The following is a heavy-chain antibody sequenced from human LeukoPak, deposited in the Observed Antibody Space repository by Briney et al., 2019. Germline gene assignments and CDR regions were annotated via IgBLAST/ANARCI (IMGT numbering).Heavy chain of an antibody. CDR3: AKDSRGSYYYYDMDV. CDR1: GFPFSKYA. V-gene: IGHV3-23*01. J-gene: IGHJ6*03. CDR2: ISDSGSRT. Sequence: GSLRLSCAASGFPFSKYAMSWVRQGPGKGLEWVSAISDSGSRTNYADSVKGRFTISRDNSKNTLYLHVNNLRAEDTAVYYCAKDSRGSYYYYDMDVWGKGTTVTVS.